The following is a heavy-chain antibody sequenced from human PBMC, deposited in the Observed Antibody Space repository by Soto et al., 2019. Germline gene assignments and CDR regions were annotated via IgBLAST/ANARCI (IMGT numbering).Heavy chain of an antibody. J-gene: IGHJ5*02. D-gene: IGHD1-1*01. V-gene: IGHV4-4*07. Sequence: SETLSVTCTVSGVSISGFYWSWIRKSAGKGLEWIGRIYATGLTDYNPSPNSRVMMSVDTSKKQFSLKLRSVTAADTAVYYCVRDGTNTFRDWFDPWGQGISVTVSS. CDR1: GVSISGFY. CDR3: VRDGTNTFRDWFDP. CDR2: IYATGLT.